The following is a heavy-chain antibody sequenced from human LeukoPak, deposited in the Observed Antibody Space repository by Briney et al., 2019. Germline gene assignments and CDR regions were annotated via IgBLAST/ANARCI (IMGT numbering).Heavy chain of an antibody. V-gene: IGHV4-34*01. CDR2: INHRGST. D-gene: IGHD4-11*01. CDR1: GGSFSGYY. CDR3: AFAAPPHYSLCY. J-gene: IGHJ4*02. Sequence: SETLSLTCAVYGGSFSGYYWSWLRQPPGKGLEWIGGINHRGSTNYNPSIKSRVTISVDTSKNQFSLKLSSVTAADTAVYYCAFAAPPHYSLCYWGQGTLVSVSS.